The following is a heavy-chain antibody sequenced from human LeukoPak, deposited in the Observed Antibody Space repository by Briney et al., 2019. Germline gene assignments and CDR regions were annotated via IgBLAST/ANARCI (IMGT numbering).Heavy chain of an antibody. J-gene: IGHJ5*02. CDR3: ARDLVVPAYSGGWFDP. CDR2: INPNSGGT. D-gene: IGHD2-2*01. V-gene: IGHV1-2*02. CDR1: GYTFTGYY. Sequence: ASVKVSCKASGYTFTGYYMHWVRQAPGQGLEWMGWINPNSGGTNYAQKFQGRVTMTRDTSISTAYMELSRLRSDDTAVYYCARDLVVPAYSGGWFDPWGQGTLVTVSS.